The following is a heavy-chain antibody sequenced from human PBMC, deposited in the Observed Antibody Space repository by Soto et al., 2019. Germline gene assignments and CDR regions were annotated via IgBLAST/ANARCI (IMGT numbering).Heavy chain of an antibody. CDR2: ISAYHGNT. D-gene: IGHD2-2*01. CDR1: GYTLTSYG. J-gene: IGHJ5*02. CDR3: ARLVCRRTSCYLGWFDP. V-gene: IGHV1-18*01. Sequence: QVQLVQSGAEVKKPGASVKVSCKASGYTLTSYGISWVRQAPGQVLEWMGWISAYHGNTNYAQNLQGRVPMTTHTSTTTAYLELRRLRSDDTAVDSCARLVCRRTSCYLGWFDPWGQGTLVTVSS.